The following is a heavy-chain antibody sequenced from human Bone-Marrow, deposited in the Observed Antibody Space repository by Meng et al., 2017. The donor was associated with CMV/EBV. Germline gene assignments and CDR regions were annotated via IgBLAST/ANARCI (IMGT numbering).Heavy chain of an antibody. Sequence: YTFTSYYMHWVRRAPGQGLEWMGIINPSGGSTSYEQKFQGRVTMTRDTSTSTVYMELSSLRSEDTAVYYCARGTNIVVVAATHWFDPWGQGTLVTVSS. CDR3: ARGTNIVVVAATHWFDP. CDR2: INPSGGST. V-gene: IGHV1-46*01. J-gene: IGHJ5*02. CDR1: YTFTSYY. D-gene: IGHD2-15*01.